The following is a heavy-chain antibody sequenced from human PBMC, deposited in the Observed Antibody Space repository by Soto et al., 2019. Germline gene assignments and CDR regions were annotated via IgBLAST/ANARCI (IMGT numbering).Heavy chain of an antibody. CDR2: ISGSDDST. J-gene: IGHJ4*02. Sequence: EVQLLESGGGLVQPGESLRLSCAASGFTFSSYAMSWVRQAPGKGLEWDSVISGSDDSTYYADSVKGRFTISRDNSKNTLYLQMYSLRAEDTAVYYCAKRSSSSTFDYWGQGTLVTVSS. CDR1: GFTFSSYA. CDR3: AKRSSSSTFDY. V-gene: IGHV3-23*01. D-gene: IGHD6-6*01.